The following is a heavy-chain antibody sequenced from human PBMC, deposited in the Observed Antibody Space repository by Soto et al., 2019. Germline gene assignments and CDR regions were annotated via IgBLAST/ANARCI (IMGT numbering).Heavy chain of an antibody. V-gene: IGHV3-21*01. CDR3: ARDSRVGAFEI. D-gene: IGHD1-26*01. Sequence: EVQLVESGGGLVKPGGSLRLSCAASGFTFSSYSMNWVRQAPGKGLEWVSTISSSGSYIYYADSVKGRFTISRDNAKNSLYLQMNSLRAEDTAVYYCARDSRVGAFEIWGQGTMVTVSS. CDR1: GFTFSSYS. CDR2: ISSSGSYI. J-gene: IGHJ3*02.